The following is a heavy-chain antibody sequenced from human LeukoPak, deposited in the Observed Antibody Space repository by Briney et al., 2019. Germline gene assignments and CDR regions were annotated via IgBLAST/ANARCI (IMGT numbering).Heavy chain of an antibody. D-gene: IGHD2-8*01. V-gene: IGHV3-23*01. CDR1: GFTFSSYA. J-gene: IGHJ4*02. CDR3: AKPSYCTNGVCYSSSWYYFDY. CDR2: ISGSGGST. Sequence: GGSLRLSCAASGFTFSSYAMSWVRQAPGKGLEWVSAISGSGGSTYYADSVKGRFTISRDNYKNTLYLQMNSLRAEDRAVYYCAKPSYCTNGVCYSSSWYYFDYWGQGTLVTVSS.